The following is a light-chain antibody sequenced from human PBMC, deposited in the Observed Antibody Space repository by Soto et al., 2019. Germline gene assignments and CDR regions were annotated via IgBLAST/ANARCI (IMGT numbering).Light chain of an antibody. CDR2: AAC. Sequence: DIQLTQSPSFLSATVGDRVTITCLASQGISSYLAWYQQNPGKAPKLLIYAACTLQSEVPSRFGGSGSGTEFTLTISSLQPEDFATYYCQQLNSYPLTFGGGTKVEIK. J-gene: IGKJ4*01. CDR1: QGISSY. V-gene: IGKV1-9*01. CDR3: QQLNSYPLT.